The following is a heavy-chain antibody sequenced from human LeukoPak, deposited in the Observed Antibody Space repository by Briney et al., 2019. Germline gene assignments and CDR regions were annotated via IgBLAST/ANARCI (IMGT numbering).Heavy chain of an antibody. Sequence: GGSLRFSCAASGFTFSSYWMSWVRQAPGKGLEWVANIKQDGSEKYYVDSVKGRFTISRDNAKNSLYLQMNSLRAEDTAVYYCARDEAAAGTEFVDYWGQGTLVTVSS. J-gene: IGHJ4*02. V-gene: IGHV3-7*01. D-gene: IGHD6-13*01. CDR1: GFTFSSYW. CDR3: ARDEAAAGTEFVDY. CDR2: IKQDGSEK.